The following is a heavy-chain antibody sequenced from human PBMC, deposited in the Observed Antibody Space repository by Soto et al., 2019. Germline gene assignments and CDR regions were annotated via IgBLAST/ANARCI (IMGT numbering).Heavy chain of an antibody. J-gene: IGHJ4*02. V-gene: IGHV4-39*01. CDR3: ARTYHYDSSYYLYYFDY. CDR1: GGFVSSSSYS. Sequence: SETLSLTCSVSGGFVSSSSYSWCWIRQSPGKGLEWIGTIYSSENTYYNPSLLSRVTISVDTSKNEFSLRLSSVTAADTAVYYCARTYHYDSSYYLYYFDYWGQGTLVTVSS. D-gene: IGHD3-22*01. CDR2: IYSSENT.